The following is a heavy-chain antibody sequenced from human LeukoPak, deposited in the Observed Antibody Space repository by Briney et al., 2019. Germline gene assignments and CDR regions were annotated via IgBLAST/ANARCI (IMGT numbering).Heavy chain of an antibody. CDR1: GGSISSGGYS. V-gene: IGHV4-30-2*01. CDR3: ARGGSRLQGWFDP. Sequence: PSETLSLTCAVSGGSISSGGYSWSWIRQPPGKGLEWIGYIYHSGSTYYNPSLKSRVTISVDRSKNQFSLKLSSVTAADTAVYYCARGGSRLQGWFDPWGQGALVTVSS. D-gene: IGHD2-15*01. CDR2: IYHSGST. J-gene: IGHJ5*02.